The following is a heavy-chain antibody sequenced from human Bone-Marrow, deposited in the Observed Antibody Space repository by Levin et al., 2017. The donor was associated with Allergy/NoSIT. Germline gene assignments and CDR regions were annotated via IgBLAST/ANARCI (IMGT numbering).Heavy chain of an antibody. Sequence: ASVKVSCKGSGYTVTSTSQYMHWVRQAPGQGLEWMGMINPSGGGISYAQKFQGRISLTRDTSTITVYMELSSLRSEDTAVYYCATEGSFEYDSGMGDYYYGMDVWGQGTTVIVSS. CDR1: GYTVTSTSQY. V-gene: IGHV1-46*01. D-gene: IGHD3-22*01. CDR2: INPSGGGI. J-gene: IGHJ6*02. CDR3: ATEGSFEYDSGMGDYYYGMDV.